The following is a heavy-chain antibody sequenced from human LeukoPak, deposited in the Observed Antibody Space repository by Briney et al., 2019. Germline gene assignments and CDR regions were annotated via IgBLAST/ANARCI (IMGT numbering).Heavy chain of an antibody. J-gene: IGHJ5*02. Sequence: PSETLSLTWTVSGGSISTSDYLWAWVRQPPGKGLEWIGDFYYNGVTSYSPSLKSRVTISVDTSKNQFSLNLTSVTAADTAVYYCVRRNYVSGRIDPWGQGTLVTVSS. CDR3: VRRNYVSGRIDP. CDR1: GGSISTSDYL. D-gene: IGHD3-16*01. V-gene: IGHV4-39*01. CDR2: FYYNGVT.